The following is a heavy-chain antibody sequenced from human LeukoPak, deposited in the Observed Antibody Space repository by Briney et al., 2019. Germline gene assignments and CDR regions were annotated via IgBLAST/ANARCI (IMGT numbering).Heavy chain of an antibody. CDR1: GYTFTSYG. V-gene: IGHV1-18*01. Sequence: ASVKVSCKASGYTFTSYGISWVRQAPGQGLEWMGWISAYNGNTNYAQKLQGRVTMTTDTSTSTAYMELRSLRSDDTAVYYCARDYAPKYYYDSSGSDYWGQGTVVTVSS. CDR3: ARDYAPKYYYDSSGSDY. CDR2: ISAYNGNT. J-gene: IGHJ4*02. D-gene: IGHD3-22*01.